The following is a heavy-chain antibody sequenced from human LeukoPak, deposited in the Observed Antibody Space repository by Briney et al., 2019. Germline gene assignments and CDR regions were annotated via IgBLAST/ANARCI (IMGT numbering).Heavy chain of an antibody. CDR1: GGSFSGYY. V-gene: IGHV4-34*01. Sequence: SETLSLTCAVYGGSFSGYYWSWVRQPPGKGLEWIGEINHSGSTNYNPSLKSRVTISVDTSKNQFSLKLSSVTAADTAVYYCARGLNDYVWGSYRYSNAFDIWGQGTMVTVSS. J-gene: IGHJ3*02. CDR3: ARGLNDYVWGSYRYSNAFDI. CDR2: INHSGST. D-gene: IGHD3-16*02.